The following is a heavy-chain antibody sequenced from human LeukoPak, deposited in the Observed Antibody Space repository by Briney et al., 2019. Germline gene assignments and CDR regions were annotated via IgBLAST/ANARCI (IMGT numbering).Heavy chain of an antibody. CDR2: IYTSGST. Sequence: SETLSLTRAVSGGSISSYYWSWIRQAAGKGLEWIGRIYTSGSTNYNPSLKSRVTMSVDTSKNQFSLKLSSVTAADTAVYYCAREVSSSWRFFDYWGQGTLVTVSS. J-gene: IGHJ4*02. CDR1: GGSISSYY. CDR3: AREVSSSWRFFDY. V-gene: IGHV4-4*07. D-gene: IGHD6-13*01.